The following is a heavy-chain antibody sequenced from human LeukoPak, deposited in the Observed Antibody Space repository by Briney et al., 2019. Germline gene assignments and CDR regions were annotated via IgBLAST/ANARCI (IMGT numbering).Heavy chain of an antibody. D-gene: IGHD3-22*01. J-gene: IGHJ4*02. Sequence: ASVKVSCKASGYTFTSYGISWVRQAPGQGLEWMGWISAYNGNTNYAQKLQGRVTMTTDTSTSTAYMELRSLRSDDTAVYYCARDGPPLVPYYYDSSGYYLFSWGQGTLVTVSS. CDR1: GYTFTSYG. V-gene: IGHV1-18*01. CDR2: ISAYNGNT. CDR3: ARDGPPLVPYYYDSSGYYLFS.